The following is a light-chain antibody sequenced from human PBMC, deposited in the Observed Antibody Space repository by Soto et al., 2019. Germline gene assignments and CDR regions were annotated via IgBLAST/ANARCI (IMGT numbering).Light chain of an antibody. CDR3: LQGTHWPRT. Sequence: VLMTESPRSLPVTIGHPASSTCRYSHSLVYRDGNSYLNWFQQRPGKSPWRLIYKVSNRECGVPDRFSRSGSGTDFTLKISRVEPEDVGVYYCLQGTHWPRTFGEGTKVDLK. V-gene: IGKV2-30*01. CDR2: KVS. J-gene: IGKJ4*02. CDR1: HSLVYRDGNSY.